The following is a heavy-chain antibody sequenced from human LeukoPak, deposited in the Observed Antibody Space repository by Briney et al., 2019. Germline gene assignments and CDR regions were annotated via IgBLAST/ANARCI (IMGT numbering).Heavy chain of an antibody. CDR3: ARVFSSSWHRNWFDP. Sequence: SETLSLTCAVYGGSFSGYYWSWIRQPPGKGLEWIGEINHSGSTNYNPSLKSRVTISVDTSKNQFSLKLSSVTAADTAVYYCARVFSSSWHRNWFDPWGQGTLVTVSS. J-gene: IGHJ5*02. CDR1: GGSFSGYY. V-gene: IGHV4-34*01. CDR2: INHSGST. D-gene: IGHD6-13*01.